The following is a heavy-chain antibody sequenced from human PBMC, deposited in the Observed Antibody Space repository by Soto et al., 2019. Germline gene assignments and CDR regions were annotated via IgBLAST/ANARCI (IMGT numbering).Heavy chain of an antibody. Sequence: EVQLVESGGGLVQPGGSLRLSCAASGFTFSSYEMNWVRQAPGKGLEWVAYISSSGSTIYYADSVKGRFTISRDNAKNSLYLQMNSLRDEDTAVYYCASSCLKYDFWSGYYSRDYYFDYWGQGTLVTVSS. D-gene: IGHD3-3*01. V-gene: IGHV3-48*03. CDR1: GFTFSSYE. J-gene: IGHJ4*02. CDR3: ASSCLKYDFWSGYYSRDYYFDY. CDR2: ISSSGSTI.